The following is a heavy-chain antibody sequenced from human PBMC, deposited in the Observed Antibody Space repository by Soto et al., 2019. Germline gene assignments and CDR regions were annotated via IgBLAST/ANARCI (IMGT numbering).Heavy chain of an antibody. CDR1: GYTLTELS. CDR3: HIAAAPWMEYNWFDP. J-gene: IGHJ5*02. CDR2: FDPEDGET. V-gene: IGHV1-24*01. Sequence: ASVKVSCKVSGYTLTELSMHWVRQAPGKGLEWMGGFDPEDGETIYAQKFQGRVTMTEDTSTDTAYMELSSLRSEDTAVYYCHIAAAPWMEYNWFDPWGQGTLVTVSS. D-gene: IGHD6-13*01.